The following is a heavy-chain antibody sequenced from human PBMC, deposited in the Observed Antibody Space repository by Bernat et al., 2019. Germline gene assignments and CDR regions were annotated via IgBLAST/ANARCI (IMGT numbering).Heavy chain of an antibody. D-gene: IGHD5/OR15-5a*01. CDR1: GFTFSGDW. CDR3: VRSVSGAAGFFDY. J-gene: IGHJ4*02. Sequence: EVKLVESGGGLIQPGGSLRLSCAASGFTFSGDWMHWVRQVPGKGLVWVSRINGDGTITDYADSVKGRFTISRDNAKNTLYLQMNSVRVEDTAVYYCVRSVSGAAGFFDYWGPGSLVTVSS. V-gene: IGHV3-74*01. CDR2: INGDGTIT.